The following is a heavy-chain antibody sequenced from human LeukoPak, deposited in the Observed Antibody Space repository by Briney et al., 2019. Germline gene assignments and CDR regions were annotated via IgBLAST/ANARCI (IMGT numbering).Heavy chain of an antibody. D-gene: IGHD3-16*01. CDR1: GYSFTSYC. CDR2: IYPGDSGP. V-gene: IGHV5-51*01. Sequence: GESLKISCKVSGYSFTSYCIGWVRQMPGKGLEWMGIIYPGDSGPTYSPSFQGQVTISVDKSINTGHLEWGRLQASENGKDFRWKVFRLRGQGKIVSLS. J-gene: IGHJ3*01. CDR3: WKVFRL.